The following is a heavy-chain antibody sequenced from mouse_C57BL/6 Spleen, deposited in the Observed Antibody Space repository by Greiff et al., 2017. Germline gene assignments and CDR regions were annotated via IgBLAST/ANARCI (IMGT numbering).Heavy chain of an antibody. CDR1: GYTFTEYT. J-gene: IGHJ1*03. V-gene: IGHV1-62-2*01. Sequence: QVHVKQSGAELVKPGASVKLSCKASGYTFTEYTIHWVKQRSGQGLEWIGWFYPGSGSIKYNEKFKDKATLTADKSSSTVYMELSRLTSEDSAVYFCARHEDRYYGLWYFDVWGTGTTVTVSS. D-gene: IGHD1-2*01. CDR3: ARHEDRYYGLWYFDV. CDR2: FYPGSGSI.